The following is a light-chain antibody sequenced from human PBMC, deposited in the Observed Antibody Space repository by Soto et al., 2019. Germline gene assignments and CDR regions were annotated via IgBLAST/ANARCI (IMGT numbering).Light chain of an antibody. CDR2: EVT. CDR3: SSYATSSTDV. J-gene: IGLJ1*01. Sequence: QSALTQPASVSGSPGQSITISCTGTSSDIGGYNYASWYQQHPGKAPKLMIYEVTNRPSGVSNRFSGSKSGNTASLTISGLQAEDEADYYCSSYATSSTDVFGTGTKATVL. CDR1: SSDIGGYNY. V-gene: IGLV2-14*01.